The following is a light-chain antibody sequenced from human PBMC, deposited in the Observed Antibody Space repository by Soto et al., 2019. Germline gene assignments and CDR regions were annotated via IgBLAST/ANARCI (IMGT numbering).Light chain of an antibody. Sequence: EIVLTQSPGTLSLSPGERATLSCRASQTVTGSYLAWYQQNPGQAPRLLIYGASNRATGIPDRFSGSGSGTDFTLTISRLEPEDFAVYYCQQCGPSLKYTFGQGTKLEIK. CDR3: QQCGPSLKYT. V-gene: IGKV3-20*01. J-gene: IGKJ2*01. CDR1: QTVTGSY. CDR2: GAS.